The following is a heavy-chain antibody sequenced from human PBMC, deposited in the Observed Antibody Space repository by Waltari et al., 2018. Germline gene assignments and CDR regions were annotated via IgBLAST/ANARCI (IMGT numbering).Heavy chain of an antibody. CDR2: ISGSGGST. CDR1: GFTFSSYA. V-gene: IGHV3-23*04. CDR3: AKVVWATYYYDSSVMGGPDY. D-gene: IGHD3-22*01. Sequence: EVQLVESGGGLVQPGGSLRLSCAASGFTFSSYAMSWVRQAPGKGLEWVSAISGSGGSTYYADSVKGRFTISRDNSKNTLYLQMNSLRAEDTAVYYCAKVVWATYYYDSSVMGGPDYWGQGTLVTVSS. J-gene: IGHJ4*02.